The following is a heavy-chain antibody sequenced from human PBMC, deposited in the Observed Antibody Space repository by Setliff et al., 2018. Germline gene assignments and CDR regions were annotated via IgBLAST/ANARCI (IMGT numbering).Heavy chain of an antibody. D-gene: IGHD3-10*01. Sequence: PSETLSLTCTVSGGSISSGSYYWSWIRQPAGKGLEWIGHIYTSGSTNYNPTLKSRFTISVDTSKNQFSLKLSSVTAADTAVYYCASQGFSHYYYYYGMDVWGQGATVTVSS. J-gene: IGHJ6*02. V-gene: IGHV4-61*09. CDR2: IYTSGST. CDR3: ASQGFSHYYYYYGMDV. CDR1: GGSISSGSYY.